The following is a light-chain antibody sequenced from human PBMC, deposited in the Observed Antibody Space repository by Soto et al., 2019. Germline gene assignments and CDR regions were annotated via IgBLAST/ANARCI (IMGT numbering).Light chain of an antibody. Sequence: DIQMTQSPSTLSASVGDRVTITCRASQSISTWLAWYQQKSGKAPKLLIDEASSLGRGVPSRFSGSGSGTEFTLTISSLQPDDFATYYCQQYKSYSETFGQGTKVDIK. CDR2: EAS. V-gene: IGKV1-5*03. J-gene: IGKJ1*01. CDR1: QSISTW. CDR3: QQYKSYSET.